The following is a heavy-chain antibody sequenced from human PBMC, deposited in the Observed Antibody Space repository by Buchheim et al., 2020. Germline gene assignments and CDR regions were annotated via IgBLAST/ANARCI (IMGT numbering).Heavy chain of an antibody. CDR2: IVGGGSGI. D-gene: IGHD2-2*01. V-gene: IGHV3-23*01. CDR1: GFTFGTYT. J-gene: IGHJ4*02. CDR3: AKDRSPDGRYELDY. Sequence: EVQLLESGGGLAQPGGSLRLSCAASGFTFGTYTMNWVRQAPGKGLEWLSVIVGGGSGIHYADSVKGRFTISRDNSKNILYLQMNSLRGEETAISYRAKDRSPDGRYELDYWGRGTL.